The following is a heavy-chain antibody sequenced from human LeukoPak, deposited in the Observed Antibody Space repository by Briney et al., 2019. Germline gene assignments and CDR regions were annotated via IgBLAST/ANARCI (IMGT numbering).Heavy chain of an antibody. D-gene: IGHD5-12*01. CDR1: GLIFSSHG. V-gene: IGHV3-48*04. Sequence: GGTLRLSCAASGLIFSSHGMNWVRQAPGKGLEWVSYISSSGSTIYYADSVKGRFTISRDNAKNSLYQQMNSLRAEDTAVYYCARVRRGGYSGYEFLGYWGQGTLVTVSS. J-gene: IGHJ4*02. CDR2: ISSSGSTI. CDR3: ARVRRGGYSGYEFLGY.